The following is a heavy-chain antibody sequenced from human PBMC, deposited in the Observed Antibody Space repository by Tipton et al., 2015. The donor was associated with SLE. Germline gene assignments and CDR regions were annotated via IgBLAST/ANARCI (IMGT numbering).Heavy chain of an antibody. CDR2: ISSSSSYI. D-gene: IGHD6-19*01. CDR1: GFTFSSYS. J-gene: IGHJ6*03. CDR3: ARDWQWLDYYYCYMDV. Sequence: GSLRLSCAASGFTFSSYSMNWVRQAPGKGLEWVSSISSSSSYIYYADSVKGRFTISRDNAKNSLYLQMNSLRAEDTAVYYCARDWQWLDYYYCYMDVWGKGTTVTVSS. V-gene: IGHV3-21*01.